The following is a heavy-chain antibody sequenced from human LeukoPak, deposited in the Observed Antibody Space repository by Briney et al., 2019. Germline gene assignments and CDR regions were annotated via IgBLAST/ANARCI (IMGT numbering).Heavy chain of an antibody. D-gene: IGHD3-9*01. CDR1: GYTFTSYY. J-gene: IGHJ4*02. Sequence: ASVKVSCKASGYTFTSYYMHWVRQAPGQGLELMGIINLSGGSTSYAQKFQGRVTFTMDRSTSTVYMELNSMRSEDTAVYYYDSSDILTGLAYWGQGTLVTVSS. CDR3: DSSDILTGLAY. CDR2: INLSGGST. V-gene: IGHV1-46*01.